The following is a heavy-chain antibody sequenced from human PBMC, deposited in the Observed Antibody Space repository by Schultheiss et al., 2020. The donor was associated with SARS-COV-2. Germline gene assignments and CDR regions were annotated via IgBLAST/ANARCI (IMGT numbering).Heavy chain of an antibody. CDR1: GGSISSYY. CDR2: IYYSGST. CDR3: ARDTVSGAFDI. V-gene: IGHV4-59*12. J-gene: IGHJ3*02. D-gene: IGHD6-19*01. Sequence: SQTLSLTCTVSGGSISSYYWSWIRQPPGKGLEWIGYIYYSGSTNYNPSLKSRVTISVDKSKNQFSLKLSSVTAADTAVYYCARDTVSGAFDIWGQGTMVTVSS.